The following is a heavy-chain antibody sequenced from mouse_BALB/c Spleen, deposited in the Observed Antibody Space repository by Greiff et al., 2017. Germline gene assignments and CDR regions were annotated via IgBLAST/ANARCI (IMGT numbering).Heavy chain of an antibody. CDR2: IRLKSDNYAT. CDR3: TAGSSYVDY. J-gene: IGHJ2*01. Sequence: DVKLQESGGGLVQPGGSMKLSCVASGFTFSSYWMSWVRQSPEKGLEWVAEIRLKSDNYATHYAESVKGKFTISRDDSKSRLYLQMNSLRAEDTGIYYCTAGSSYVDYWGQGTTLTVSS. V-gene: IGHV6-6*02. D-gene: IGHD1-1*01. CDR1: GFTFSSYW.